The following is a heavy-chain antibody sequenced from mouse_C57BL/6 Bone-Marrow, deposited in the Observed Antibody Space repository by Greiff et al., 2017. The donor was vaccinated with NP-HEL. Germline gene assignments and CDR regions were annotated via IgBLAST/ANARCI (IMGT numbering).Heavy chain of an antibody. V-gene: IGHV1-75*01. D-gene: IGHD1-1*01. CDR2: IFPGSGST. J-gene: IGHJ4*01. CDR3: ARPPHYGSSYYAMDY. CDR1: GYTFTDYY. Sequence: VQLVESGPELVKPGASVKISCKASGYTFTDYYINWVKQRPGQGLEWIGWIFPGSGSTYYNEKFQGKATLTVDKSSSTAYMLLSSLTSEDSAVYFCARPPHYGSSYYAMDYWGQGTSVTVSS.